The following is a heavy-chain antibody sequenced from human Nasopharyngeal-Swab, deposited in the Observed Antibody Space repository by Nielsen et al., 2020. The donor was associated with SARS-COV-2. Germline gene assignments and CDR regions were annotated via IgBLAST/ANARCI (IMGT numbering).Heavy chain of an antibody. CDR2: IYSGDSET. V-gene: IGHV5-51*01. J-gene: IGHJ4*02. CDR1: GYRFTSYW. Sequence: GESLKISCKGSGYRFTSYWIRWVRQMPGKGLEWMGIIYSGDSETRYSPSFQGQVTISGDKSINTAYLQLSSLKASDTAVYYCARPLWSYADHFDYWGQGTLVTVSS. D-gene: IGHD1-26*01. CDR3: ARPLWSYADHFDY.